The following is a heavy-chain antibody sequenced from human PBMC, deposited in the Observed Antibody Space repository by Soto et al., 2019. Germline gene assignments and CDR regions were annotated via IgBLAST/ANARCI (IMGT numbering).Heavy chain of an antibody. V-gene: IGHV1-18*04. CDR3: ARDPCVVPAAIHEDWFDP. CDR1: GYTFTSYG. Sequence: ASVKVSCKASGYTFTSYGISWVRQAPGQGLEWMGWISAYSGNTNYAQKLQGRVTMTTDTSTSTAYMELRSLRSDDTAVYYCARDPCVVPAAIHEDWFDPWGQGTLVTVSS. CDR2: ISAYSGNT. D-gene: IGHD2-2*02. J-gene: IGHJ5*02.